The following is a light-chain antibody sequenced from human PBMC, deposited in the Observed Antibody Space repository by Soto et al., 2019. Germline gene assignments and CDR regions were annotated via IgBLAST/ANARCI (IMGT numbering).Light chain of an antibody. CDR3: QQYNNWPHT. CDR1: QSISSW. V-gene: IGKV1-5*01. Sequence: DIQMTQSPSTLSASVGDRVTITCLASQSISSWLAWYQQKPGKAPKLLIYDASSLESGVPSRFSGSGSGTEFTLTISSLQPDDFAVYYCQQYNNWPHTFGQGTKVDIK. CDR2: DAS. J-gene: IGKJ2*01.